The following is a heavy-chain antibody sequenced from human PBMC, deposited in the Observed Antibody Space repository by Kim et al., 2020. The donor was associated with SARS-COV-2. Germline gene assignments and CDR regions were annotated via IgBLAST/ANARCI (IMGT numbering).Heavy chain of an antibody. J-gene: IGHJ4*02. CDR3: ARDVGPNGVAVTGWDCLDH. Sequence: SETLSLTCTVSAGSISSYYWSWIRQSAGKGLEWIGRIDPDGSTNYNPSLRSRVTMSADTSKSQFSLKLTSVTAADTAVYYCARDVGPNGVAVTGWDCLDHWGQGTLVTVSS. CDR2: IDPDGST. CDR1: AGSISSYY. D-gene: IGHD3-3*01. V-gene: IGHV4-4*07.